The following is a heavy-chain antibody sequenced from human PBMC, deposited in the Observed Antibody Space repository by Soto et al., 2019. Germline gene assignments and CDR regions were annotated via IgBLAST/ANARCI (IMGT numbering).Heavy chain of an antibody. CDR2: VYNSGST. V-gene: IGHV4-59*01. D-gene: IGHD2-15*01. J-gene: IGHJ6*02. CDR3: ARVVVVSSYYYYGMDV. Sequence: PSETLSLTCTVSGGSISSNYWTWIRQPPGKGLEWIGYVYNSGSTNYNPSLKSRVTISVDTSKNQFSLKLSSVTAADTAVYYCARVVVVSSYYYYGMDVWGQGTTVTVSS. CDR1: GGSISSNY.